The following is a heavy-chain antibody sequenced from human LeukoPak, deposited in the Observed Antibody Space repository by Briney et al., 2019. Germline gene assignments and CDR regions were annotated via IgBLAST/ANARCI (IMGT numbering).Heavy chain of an antibody. D-gene: IGHD3-10*01. CDR2: IYHSGTT. J-gene: IGHJ4*02. Sequence: PGGSLRLSCAASGFTFSNAWMSWVRQAPGKGLEWIGNIYHSGTTYYSPSLKSRVTISVDTSKNHFSLKLSSVTAADTAVYYCASLNFGFGYWGQGTLVTVSS. V-gene: IGHV4-38-2*01. CDR1: GFTFSNAW. CDR3: ASLNFGFGY.